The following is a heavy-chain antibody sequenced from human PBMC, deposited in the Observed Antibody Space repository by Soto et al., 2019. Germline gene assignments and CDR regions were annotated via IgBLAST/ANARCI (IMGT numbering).Heavy chain of an antibody. CDR2: IWYDGSNK. CDR1: GFTFSSYG. Sequence: QVQLVESGGGVVQPGRSLRLSCAASGFTFSSYGMHWVRQAPGKGLEWVAVIWYDGSNKYYADSVKGRFTISRDNSKNTLYLQRNCLRAEDTALYYCARELALRGKGSGSYYNLPLYWGEGTLFAVCS. V-gene: IGHV3-33*01. CDR3: ARELALRGKGSGSYYNLPLY. J-gene: IGHJ4*02. D-gene: IGHD3-10*01.